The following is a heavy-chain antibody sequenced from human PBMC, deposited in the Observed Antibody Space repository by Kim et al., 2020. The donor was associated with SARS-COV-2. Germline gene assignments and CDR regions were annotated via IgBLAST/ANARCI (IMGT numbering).Heavy chain of an antibody. V-gene: IGHV3-64D*06. CDR3: VKGSRAVTYYYGMDV. Sequence: PGGSLRLSCSASGFTFSSYAMHWVRQAPGMGLQYVSAISSNGVSTYYADSVKTRFTISRDNSKNTLYLQMSSLRAEDTAVYYCVKGSRAVTYYYGMDVWG. D-gene: IGHD4-4*01. J-gene: IGHJ6*02. CDR1: GFTFSSYA. CDR2: ISSNGVST.